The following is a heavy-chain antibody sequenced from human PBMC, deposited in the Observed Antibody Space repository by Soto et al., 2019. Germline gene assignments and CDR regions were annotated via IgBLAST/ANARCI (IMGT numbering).Heavy chain of an antibody. V-gene: IGHV3-23*01. D-gene: IGHD3-22*01. Sequence: PGGSLRLSCAASGFTFSTYAMNWVRQAPGKGLEWVSAISGSGGSTYYADSVKGRFTISRDNSKNTLYLQMNSLRAEDTAVYYCARGSYYYDSSGYYHYWAQGNLVTVS. J-gene: IGHJ4*02. CDR1: GFTFSTYA. CDR2: ISGSGGST. CDR3: ARGSYYYDSSGYYHY.